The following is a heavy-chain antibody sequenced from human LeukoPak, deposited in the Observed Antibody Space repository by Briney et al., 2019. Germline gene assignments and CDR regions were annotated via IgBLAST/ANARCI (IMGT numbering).Heavy chain of an antibody. J-gene: IGHJ3*01. CDR2: IADAGT. CDR3: ARNLGPFDV. D-gene: IGHD3-16*01. CDR1: GFTFNDFA. Sequence: AGSLRFSCAASGFTFNDFAMIWVRQAPGKGLEWVSTIADAGTYYADSVKGRFIISRDNSKNMLYLQLNSLRADDTAMYYCARNLGPFDVRGHGTMVTVSS. V-gene: IGHV3-23*01.